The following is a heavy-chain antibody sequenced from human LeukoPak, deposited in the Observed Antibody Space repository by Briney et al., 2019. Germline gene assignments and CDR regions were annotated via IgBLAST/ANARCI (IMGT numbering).Heavy chain of an antibody. Sequence: SETLSLTCAVYGGSFSGYYWSWIRQPPGKRLEWIGYIYYSGSTNYNPSLKSRVTISVDTSKNQFSLKVSSVTAADTAVYYCARGSGSYDYWGQGTLVTVSS. J-gene: IGHJ4*02. CDR3: ARGSGSYDY. CDR1: GGSFSGYY. V-gene: IGHV4-59*08. CDR2: IYYSGST. D-gene: IGHD1-26*01.